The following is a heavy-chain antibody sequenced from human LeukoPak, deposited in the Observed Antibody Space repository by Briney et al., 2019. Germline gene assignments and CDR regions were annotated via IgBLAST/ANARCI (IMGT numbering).Heavy chain of an antibody. CDR3: ARGRYFDWLFDY. D-gene: IGHD3-9*01. J-gene: IGHJ4*02. CDR1: GGSIKSYY. CDR2: SYYSGNT. V-gene: IGHV4-59*01. Sequence: SETLSLTCTVSGGSIKSYYWSWIRQPPGKGLEWIGYSYYSGNTNYNPSLTSRVTMSVDTSKNQFSLNLTSVTAEDTAVYYCARGRYFDWLFDYWGQGTLVTVSS.